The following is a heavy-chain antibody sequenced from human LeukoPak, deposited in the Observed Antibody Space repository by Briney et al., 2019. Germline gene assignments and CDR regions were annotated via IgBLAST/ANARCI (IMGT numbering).Heavy chain of an antibody. CDR2: IIPNSGGT. Sequence: GASVTVSCKASGYTFTGYYMHWVRQAPGQGLEWMGWIIPNSGGTNYAQKFQGRVTMTRDTSISTAYMELSRLRSDDTAVYYCARTQGPGPDYYYYMDVWGKGTTVTVSS. J-gene: IGHJ6*03. V-gene: IGHV1-2*02. CDR1: GYTFTGYY. CDR3: ARTQGPGPDYYYYMDV.